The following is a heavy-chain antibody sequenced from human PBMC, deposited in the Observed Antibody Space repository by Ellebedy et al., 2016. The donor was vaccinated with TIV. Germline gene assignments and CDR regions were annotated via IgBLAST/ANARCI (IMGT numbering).Heavy chain of an antibody. J-gene: IGHJ3*02. CDR2: IRKKVNGYST. Sequence: GESLKISCAASGFIFSDHYMDLVRQAPGRGLEWVGRIRKKVNGYSTEYAASVKGRFTISRDDSTNSLYLQLNSLRAEDTAVYYCARDSGDYNGSGSQGAFDIWGQGTMVTVSS. V-gene: IGHV3-72*01. CDR3: ARDSGDYNGSGSQGAFDI. D-gene: IGHD3-10*01. CDR1: GFIFSDHY.